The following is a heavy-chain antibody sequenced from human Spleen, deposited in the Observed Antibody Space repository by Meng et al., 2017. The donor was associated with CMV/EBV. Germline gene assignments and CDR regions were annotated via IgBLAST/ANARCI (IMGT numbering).Heavy chain of an antibody. Sequence: GGSLRLSCAASAFSFSTYWMHWVRQAPGKGLVGVSRINEDGSSTNYADSVKGRFTISRDNAKNTLYLQMNSLRAEDTAMYYCARDLPSSWYRNGMDVWGQGTTVTVSS. CDR3: ARDLPSSWYRNGMDV. CDR2: INEDGSST. D-gene: IGHD6-13*01. CDR1: AFSFSTYW. V-gene: IGHV3-74*01. J-gene: IGHJ6*02.